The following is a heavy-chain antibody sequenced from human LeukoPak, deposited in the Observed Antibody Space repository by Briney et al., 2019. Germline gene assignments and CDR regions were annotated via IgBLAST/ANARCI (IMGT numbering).Heavy chain of an antibody. D-gene: IGHD1-26*01. CDR1: GFTFSSYW. CDR2: ISYDGSNK. V-gene: IGHV3-30-3*01. J-gene: IGHJ4*02. CDR3: ARDGGYSGSYYDY. Sequence: GGSLRLSCAASGFTFSSYWMSWVRQAPGKGLEWVAVISYDGSNKYYADSVKGRFTISRDNSKNTLYLQMNSLRAEDTAVYYCARDGGYSGSYYDYWGQGTLVTVSS.